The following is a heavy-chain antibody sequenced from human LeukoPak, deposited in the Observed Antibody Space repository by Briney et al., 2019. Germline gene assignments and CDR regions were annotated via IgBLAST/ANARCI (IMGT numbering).Heavy chain of an antibody. Sequence: GGSLRLSCAASGFTFDDYAMHWVRQAPGKGLKWVSLISGGGGTTYYADSVKGRFTISRDNSKNSLFLQMNSLRTEDTALYYCAKAPGGSSWYFDYWGQGILVTVSS. V-gene: IGHV3-43*02. D-gene: IGHD6-13*01. CDR3: AKAPGGSSWYFDY. CDR2: ISGGGGTT. CDR1: GFTFDDYA. J-gene: IGHJ4*02.